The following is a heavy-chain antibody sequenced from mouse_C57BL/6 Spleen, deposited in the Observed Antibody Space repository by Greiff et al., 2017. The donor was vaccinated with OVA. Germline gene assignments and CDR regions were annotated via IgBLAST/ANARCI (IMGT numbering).Heavy chain of an antibody. D-gene: IGHD2-1*01. CDR2: IDPEDGET. Sequence: VQLQQSGAELVKPGASVKLSCTASGFHIKDYYMHWVKQRTEQGLEWIGRIDPEDGETIYAQKIQGKATITADTSSNTAYLQLSSLTSEDTAVYYCARDGNYFDYWGQGPTLTVSS. CDR1: GFHIKDYY. V-gene: IGHV14-2*01. J-gene: IGHJ2*01. CDR3: ARDGNYFDY.